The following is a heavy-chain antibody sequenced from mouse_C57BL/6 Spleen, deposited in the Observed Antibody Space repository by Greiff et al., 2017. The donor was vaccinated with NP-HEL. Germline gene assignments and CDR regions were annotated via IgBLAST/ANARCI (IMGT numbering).Heavy chain of an antibody. CDR1: GYTFTSYW. D-gene: IGHD2-3*01. Sequence: VQLQQSGAELVRPGTSVKLSCKASGYTFTSYWLHWVKQRPGQGLEWIGVIDPSDSYTNYNQKFKGKATLTVDTSSSTAYMQLSSLTSEDSAVYYCARGLLRPYAMDYWGQGTSVTVSS. V-gene: IGHV1-59*01. J-gene: IGHJ4*01. CDR3: ARGLLRPYAMDY. CDR2: IDPSDSYT.